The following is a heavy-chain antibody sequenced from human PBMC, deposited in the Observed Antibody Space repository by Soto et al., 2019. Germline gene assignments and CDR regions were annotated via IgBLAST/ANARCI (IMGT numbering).Heavy chain of an antibody. Sequence: QVLLVESGGGVVHPGGSLRLSCAASGFTFTTFGMHWVRQAPGKGLEWVTVIYYDGSFKYYSDAVQGRFTVSRDNSKNTLYLQMNSLRADDTALYYCARGPPHSSTWHWYFDLWGRGTLVTVTS. J-gene: IGHJ2*01. CDR3: ARGPPHSSTWHWYFDL. CDR1: GFTFTTFG. CDR2: IYYDGSFK. V-gene: IGHV3-33*01. D-gene: IGHD6-19*01.